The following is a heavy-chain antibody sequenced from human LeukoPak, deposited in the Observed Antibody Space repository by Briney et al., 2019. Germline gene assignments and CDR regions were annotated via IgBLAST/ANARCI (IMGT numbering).Heavy chain of an antibody. J-gene: IGHJ4*02. V-gene: IGHV1-2*02. Sequence: GASVNVSCKASGYTFTSYYIHWVRQAPGQGLEGMGLIKANSGGTIYAQLFQGRVTMTRDTSIRTAYMELSRLTSDDTAVYYCARVDGSAATGGDWGKGTLVTVS. CDR1: GYTFTSYY. CDR3: ARVDGSAATGGD. D-gene: IGHD1-1*01. CDR2: IKANSGGT.